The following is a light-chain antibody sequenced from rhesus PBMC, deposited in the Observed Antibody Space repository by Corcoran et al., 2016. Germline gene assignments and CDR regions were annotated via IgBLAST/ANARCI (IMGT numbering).Light chain of an antibody. CDR1: QGISKY. V-gene: IGKV1-25*01. J-gene: IGKJ4*01. CDR3: QQHNSYPLT. CDR2: DAS. Sequence: DIQMTQSPSSLSASVGDTVTITCQASQGISKYLAWYQQQQGKATKLLIYDASTLQSGVPSRFSGSGSGIEFTLTISSLQPEDFATYYCQQHNSYPLTFGGGTKWELK.